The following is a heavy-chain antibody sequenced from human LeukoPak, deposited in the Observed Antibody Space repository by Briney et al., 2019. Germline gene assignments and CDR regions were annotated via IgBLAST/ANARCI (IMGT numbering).Heavy chain of an antibody. V-gene: IGHV3-48*04. CDR1: GFTFSSYS. Sequence: GSLRLSCAASGFTFSSYSMNWVRQAPGKGLEWVSYISSSSSTIYYADSVKGRFTISRDNAKNSLYLQMNSLRAEDTAVYYCARDSRKYDSDAFDIWGQGTMVTVSS. CDR2: ISSSSSTI. CDR3: ARDSRKYDSDAFDI. D-gene: IGHD3-22*01. J-gene: IGHJ3*02.